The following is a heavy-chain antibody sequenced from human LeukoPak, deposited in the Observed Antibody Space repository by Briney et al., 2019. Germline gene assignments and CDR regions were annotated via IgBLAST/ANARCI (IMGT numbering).Heavy chain of an antibody. V-gene: IGHV2-5*02. CDR2: IYWDDDK. CDR3: AHGVSGWGHNWFDP. D-gene: IGHD6-19*01. CDR1: GFSLSTSGVG. J-gene: IGHJ5*02. Sequence: SGPTLVNPTQTLTLTCPFSGFSLSTSGVGVGWIRQPPGKALEWLALIYWDDDKRYNPSLQHSLTITHDNSENHVVLTMTNMDPVDTATYYCAHGVSGWGHNWFDPWGQGTLVTVSS.